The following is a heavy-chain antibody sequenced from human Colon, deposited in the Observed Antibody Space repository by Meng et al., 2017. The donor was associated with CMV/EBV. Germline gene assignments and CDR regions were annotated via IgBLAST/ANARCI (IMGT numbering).Heavy chain of an antibody. V-gene: IGHV3-30*02. CDR2: TRYDGFIGTDK. D-gene: IGHD1-1*01. CDR1: GFIVSNYG. J-gene: IGHJ4*02. Sequence: GGSLRLSCTASGFIVSNYGMHWVRHAPGKGLEWVAFTRYDGFIGTDKYYADSVKGRFTISRDNAKNTLYLQMNSLRAEDTAVYYCARHRDHHYPNFSFDLWGPGILVTVSS. CDR3: ARHRDHHYPNFSFDL.